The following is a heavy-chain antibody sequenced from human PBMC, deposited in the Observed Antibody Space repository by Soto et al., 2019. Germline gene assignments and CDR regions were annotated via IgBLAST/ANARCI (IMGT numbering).Heavy chain of an antibody. Sequence: QVQLVQSGAEVKKPGASVKVSCKASGYTFTGYYMHWVRQAPGQGLEWMGWINPNSGGTNYAQKFQGWVTMTRDTSISTAYMELSRLRSDDTAVYYCAREYVVRGVTPYYYYYYGMDVWGQGTTVTVSS. D-gene: IGHD3-10*01. CDR3: AREYVVRGVTPYYYYYYGMDV. V-gene: IGHV1-2*04. CDR1: GYTFTGYY. CDR2: INPNSGGT. J-gene: IGHJ6*02.